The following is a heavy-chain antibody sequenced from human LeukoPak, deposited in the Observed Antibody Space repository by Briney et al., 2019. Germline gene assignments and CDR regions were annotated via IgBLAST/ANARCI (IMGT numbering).Heavy chain of an antibody. V-gene: IGHV3-73*01. CDR1: GFTFSGSA. CDR2: IRSKANSYAT. D-gene: IGHD5-12*01. CDR3: TRLYSGYDPAAFDY. Sequence: GGSLRLSCAASGFTFSGSAMHWVRQASGKGLEWVGRIRSKANSYATAYAASVKGRFTISRDDSKNTAYLRMNSLKTEDTAVYYCTRLYSGYDPAAFDYWGQGTLVTVSS. J-gene: IGHJ4*02.